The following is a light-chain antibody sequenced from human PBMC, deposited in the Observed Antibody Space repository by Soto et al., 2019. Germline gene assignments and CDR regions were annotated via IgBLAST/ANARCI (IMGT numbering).Light chain of an antibody. CDR3: QQYCSSPRT. CDR2: GAS. V-gene: IGKV3-20*01. J-gene: IGKJ1*01. Sequence: EIVLTQSPGTLSLSPGERATLSCRASQSVSSSFLAWYQQKPGQAPRLLIYGASSRATGIPDRFSGSGSGTDFTLTISRLEPEDFAVYYCQQYCSSPRTFGRGTKVEIK. CDR1: QSVSSSF.